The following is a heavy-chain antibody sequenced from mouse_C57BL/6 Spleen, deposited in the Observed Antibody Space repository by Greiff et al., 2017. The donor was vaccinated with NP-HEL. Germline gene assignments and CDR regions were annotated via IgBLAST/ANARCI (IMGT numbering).Heavy chain of an antibody. J-gene: IGHJ2*01. CDR3: ARRRRGYHVDY. V-gene: IGHV1-64*01. D-gene: IGHD2-2*01. CDR1: GYTFTSYW. CDR2: IHPNSGST. Sequence: QVQLQQPGAELVKPGASVKLSCKASGYTFTSYWMHWVKQRPGQGLEWIGMIHPNSGSTNYNQKFKGKSTLTVDKSSSTAYMQLSSLTSEDSAVYYCARRRRGYHVDYWGQGTTLTVSS.